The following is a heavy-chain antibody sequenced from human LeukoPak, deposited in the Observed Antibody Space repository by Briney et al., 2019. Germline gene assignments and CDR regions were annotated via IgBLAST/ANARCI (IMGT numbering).Heavy chain of an antibody. J-gene: IGHJ4*02. V-gene: IGHV3-23*01. CDR3: AKYKEGARYGDSQYFDY. Sequence: PGGSLRLSCAASGFTFSSYAMSWVRQAPGKGLEWVSAISGSGGSTYYADSVKGRFTISRDNSKNTLYLQMNSLRAEDTAVYYCAKYKEGARYGDSQYFDYWGQGTLVTVSS. D-gene: IGHD4-17*01. CDR1: GFTFSSYA. CDR2: ISGSGGST.